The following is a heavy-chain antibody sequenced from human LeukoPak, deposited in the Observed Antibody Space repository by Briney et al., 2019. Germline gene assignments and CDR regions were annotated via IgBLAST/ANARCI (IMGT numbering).Heavy chain of an antibody. CDR1: GDGINSYY. V-gene: IGHV4-59*01. Sequence: SETLSPTCTVSGDGINSYYWSWIRQPPGKGLEWLGYIYFSGSTKYNPSLENRITISVDRSKSQFYLTLRSVTAADTAVYFCARDLNHGFNYYYYGLEVWGQGTTVTVSS. CDR2: IYFSGST. D-gene: IGHD3-9*01. CDR3: ARDLNHGFNYYYYGLEV. J-gene: IGHJ6*02.